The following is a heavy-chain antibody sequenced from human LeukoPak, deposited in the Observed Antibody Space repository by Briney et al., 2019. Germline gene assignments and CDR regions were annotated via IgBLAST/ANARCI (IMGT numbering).Heavy chain of an antibody. V-gene: IGHV3-15*01. Sequence: GGSLRLSCAASGFTFSSYAMSWVRQAPGKGLAWVGRIKSKTDDGTTEYAAPVKGRFTISRDDSKNTLYLQMNGLKTEDTAVYYCTTFTTPAYWGQGTLVTVSS. J-gene: IGHJ4*02. CDR2: IKSKTDDGTT. CDR1: GFTFSSYA. D-gene: IGHD3-22*01. CDR3: TTFTTPAY.